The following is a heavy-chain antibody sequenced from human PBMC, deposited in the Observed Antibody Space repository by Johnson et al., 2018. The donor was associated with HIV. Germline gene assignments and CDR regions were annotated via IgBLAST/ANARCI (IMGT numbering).Heavy chain of an antibody. J-gene: IGHJ3*02. CDR3: ALDRYCSSTSCRADNDAFDI. CDR2: IRYDGSNK. V-gene: IGHV3-30*02. CDR1: GFTFSSYG. Sequence: QMLLVESGGGVVQPGGSLRLSCAASGFTFSSYGMHWVRQAPGKGLEWVAFIRYDGSNKYYADSVKGRFTISRDNAKNSLYLQMNSLRAEDTAVYYCALDRYCSSTSCRADNDAFDIWGQGTMVTVSS. D-gene: IGHD2-2*01.